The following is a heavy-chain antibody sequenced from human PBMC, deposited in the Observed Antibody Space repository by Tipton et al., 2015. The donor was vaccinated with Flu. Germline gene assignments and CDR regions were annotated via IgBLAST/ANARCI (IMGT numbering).Heavy chain of an antibody. V-gene: IGHV4-39*01. Sequence: TLSLTCTVSGGSISSSSYYWGWIRQPPGKGLEWIGSIYYSGSTYYNPSLKSRVTISVDTSKNQFSLKLSSVTAADTAVYYCASLTVRGYSFRIWGQGTMVTVSS. J-gene: IGHJ3*02. D-gene: IGHD5-18*01. CDR2: IYYSGST. CDR1: GGSISSSSYY. CDR3: ASLTVRGYSFRI.